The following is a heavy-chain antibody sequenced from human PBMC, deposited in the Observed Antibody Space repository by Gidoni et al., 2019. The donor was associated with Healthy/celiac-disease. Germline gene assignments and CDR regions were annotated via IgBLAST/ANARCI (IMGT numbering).Heavy chain of an antibody. D-gene: IGHD2-15*01. CDR2: INPSGGST. CDR1: GYTFTSYY. CDR3: ARVRMLLTIGYYYYGMDV. Sequence: QVQLVQSGAEVKKPGASVKVSCKASGYTFTSYYMHWVRQAPGQGLEWMGIINPSGGSTSYAQKFQGRVTMTRDTSTSTVYMELSSLRSEDTAVYYCARVRMLLTIGYYYYGMDVWGQGTTVTVSS. V-gene: IGHV1-46*01. J-gene: IGHJ6*02.